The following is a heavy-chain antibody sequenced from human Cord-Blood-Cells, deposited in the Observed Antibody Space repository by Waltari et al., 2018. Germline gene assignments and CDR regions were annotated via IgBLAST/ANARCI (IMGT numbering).Heavy chain of an antibody. CDR2: INPNSGGT. J-gene: IGHJ6*02. CDR3: ARDYLGQLVPPYYYYGMDV. V-gene: IGHV1-2*02. CDR1: GYTFTGYY. Sequence: QVQLVQSGAEVKKPGASVKVSCKASGYTFTGYYMHWVRQAPGQGLEWMGWINPNSGGTNYAQKFQGGVTMTRDTSISTAYMELSRLGSDDTAWYYCARDYLGQLVPPYYYYGMDVWGQGTTVTVSS. D-gene: IGHD6-6*01.